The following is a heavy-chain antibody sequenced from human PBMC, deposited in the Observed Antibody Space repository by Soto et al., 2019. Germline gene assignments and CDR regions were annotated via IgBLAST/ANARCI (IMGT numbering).Heavy chain of an antibody. CDR2: VSHDERNT. D-gene: IGHD6-19*01. CDR3: AKGGLQWLVTSDFNY. V-gene: IGHV3-30*18. CDR1: GFTFSDYA. Sequence: VQLVESGGGVVQPGRSLRLSCAASGFTFSDYAMHWVRQAPGKGLEWVAVVSHDERNTHYADSVKGRFTISRDSSKNTVSLEMTSLRAEDTAVYYCAKGGLQWLVTSDFNYWGQGALVTVSS. J-gene: IGHJ4*02.